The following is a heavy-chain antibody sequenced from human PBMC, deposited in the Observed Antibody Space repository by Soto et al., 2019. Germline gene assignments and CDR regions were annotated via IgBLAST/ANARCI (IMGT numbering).Heavy chain of an antibody. Sequence: ASVKVACKASGYTFTSYAMHWVRQATGQRLEWMGWINAGNGNTKYSQKFQGRVTISVDASKSQFYLKLRSVTAADTAVYYCARGMAEEQIFYYFDYWGQGALVTVSS. CDR3: ARGMAEEQIFYYFDY. V-gene: IGHV1-3*01. J-gene: IGHJ4*02. CDR2: INAGNGNT. CDR1: GYTFTSYA. D-gene: IGHD3-9*01.